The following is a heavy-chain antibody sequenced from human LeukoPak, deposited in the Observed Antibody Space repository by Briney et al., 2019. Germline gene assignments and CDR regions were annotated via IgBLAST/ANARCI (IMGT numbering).Heavy chain of an antibody. CDR3: ARAPQMPTVTTSLYYFDY. Sequence: KASETLSLTCTVSGGSISSGGYYWSWIRQHPGKGLEWIGYIYYSGSTYYNPSLKSRVTISVDTSKNQFSLKLSSVTAADTAVYYCARAPQMPTVTTSLYYFDYWGQGTLVTVSS. D-gene: IGHD4-17*01. CDR2: IYYSGST. V-gene: IGHV4-31*03. CDR1: GGSISSGGYY. J-gene: IGHJ4*02.